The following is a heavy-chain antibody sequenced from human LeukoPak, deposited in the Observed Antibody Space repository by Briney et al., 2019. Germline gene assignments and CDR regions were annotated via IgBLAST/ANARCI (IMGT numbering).Heavy chain of an antibody. D-gene: IGHD3-10*01. J-gene: IGHJ3*02. CDR1: GGSISSGDYY. V-gene: IGHV4-30-4*02. CDR3: ARDRTTSTRGAFDI. CDR2: IYYSGST. Sequence: SETLSLTCTVSGGSISSGDYYWSWIRQPPGKGLEWIGYIYYSGSTYYNPSLKSRVTISVDTSKNQFSLRLTSVTAADTAVYYCARDRTTSTRGAFDIWGQGTMVTVSS.